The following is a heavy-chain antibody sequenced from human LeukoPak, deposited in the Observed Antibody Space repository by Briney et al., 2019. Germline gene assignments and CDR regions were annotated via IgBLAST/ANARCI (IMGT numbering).Heavy chain of an antibody. CDR1: GYTFTGYY. CDR3: ARDMSPENSQIDY. Sequence: ASVKVSCKASGYTFTGYYMHWVRHAPGQGLEWMGRINPNSGGTNYAQKFQGRVTMTRDTSISTAYMELSRLRSDDTAVYYCARDMSPENSQIDYWGQGTLVTVSS. J-gene: IGHJ4*02. D-gene: IGHD3-10*02. V-gene: IGHV1-2*06. CDR2: INPNSGGT.